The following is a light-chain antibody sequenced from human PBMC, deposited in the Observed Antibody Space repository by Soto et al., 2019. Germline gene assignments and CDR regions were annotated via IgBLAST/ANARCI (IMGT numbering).Light chain of an antibody. CDR1: QSVSSN. CDR3: QQYYNWLT. CDR2: GAS. V-gene: IGKV3-15*01. J-gene: IGKJ4*01. Sequence: EILMTQSPATLSVSPGERATLSCRASQSVSSNLVWYQHKPGQAPRLLIYGASTRATDIPARFSGSGSETEFTLTISSLQSEDFAVYYCQQYYNWLTFGGGTKVEIK.